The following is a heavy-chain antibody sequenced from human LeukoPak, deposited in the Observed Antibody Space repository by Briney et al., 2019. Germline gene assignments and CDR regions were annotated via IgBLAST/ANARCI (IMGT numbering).Heavy chain of an antibody. CDR1: GFTFSNYG. J-gene: IGHJ3*02. D-gene: IGHD3-22*01. CDR3: AKVISSLITMIAAFDI. Sequence: GGSLRLSCAASGFTFSNYGMHWVRQAPGKGLEWVAVISYDGSNKYYADSVKGRFTISRDNSKNTLYLQMNSLRAEDTAVYYCAKVISSLITMIAAFDIWGQGTMVTVSS. V-gene: IGHV3-30*18. CDR2: ISYDGSNK.